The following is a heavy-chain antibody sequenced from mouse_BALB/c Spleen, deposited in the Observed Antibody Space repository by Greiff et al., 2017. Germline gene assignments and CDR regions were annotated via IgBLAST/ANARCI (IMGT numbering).Heavy chain of an antibody. D-gene: IGHD2-3*01. V-gene: IGHV5-17*02. J-gene: IGHJ2*01. Sequence: DVKLVESGGGLVQPGGSRKLSCAASGFTFSSFGMHWVRQAPEKGLEWVAYISSGSSTIYYADTVKGRFTISRDNPKNTLFLQMTSLRSEDTAMYYCAREGYYAWGQGTTLTVSS. CDR3: AREGYYA. CDR1: GFTFSSFG. CDR2: ISSGSSTI.